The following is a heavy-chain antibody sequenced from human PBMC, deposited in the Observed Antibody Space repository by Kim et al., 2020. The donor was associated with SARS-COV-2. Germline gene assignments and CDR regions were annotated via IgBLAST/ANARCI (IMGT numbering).Heavy chain of an antibody. CDR1: GFTFSGSA. CDR3: TRALGGYCTNGVCYRNWFDP. V-gene: IGHV3-73*01. Sequence: GGSLRLSCAASGFTFSGSAMHWVRQASGKGLEWVGRIRSKANSYATAYAASVKGRFTISRDDSKNTAYLQMNSLKTEDTAVYYCTRALGGYCTNGVCYRNWFDPWGQGTLVTVSS. D-gene: IGHD2-8*01. CDR2: IRSKANSYAT. J-gene: IGHJ5*02.